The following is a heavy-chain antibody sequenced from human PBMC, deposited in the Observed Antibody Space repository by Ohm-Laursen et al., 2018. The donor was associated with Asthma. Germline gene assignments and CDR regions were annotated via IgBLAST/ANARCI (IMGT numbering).Heavy chain of an antibody. Sequence: SLRLSCAASGFTFSSFAMSWVRQAPGMGLEWVSTIISSGDTAYYADSVKGRFTISRDNSKNMLYLQMNSLRADDTAVFYCAKDPRTYGSGSYHFDYWGQGTLVTVSS. CDR2: IISSGDTA. J-gene: IGHJ4*02. CDR3: AKDPRTYGSGSYHFDY. V-gene: IGHV3-23*01. D-gene: IGHD3-10*01. CDR1: GFTFSSFA.